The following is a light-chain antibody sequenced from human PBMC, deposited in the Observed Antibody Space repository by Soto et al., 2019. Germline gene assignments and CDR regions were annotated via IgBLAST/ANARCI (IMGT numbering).Light chain of an antibody. CDR2: DNN. CDR1: SSNIGNNY. CDR3: GTWDSSLSAYV. J-gene: IGLJ1*01. Sequence: QSVLTKPPSVSAAPGQKVTISCSGSSSNIGNNYVSWYQQLPGTAPKLLIYDNNKRPSGIPDRFSGSKSGTSATLGITGLQTGDEADYYCGTWDSSLSAYVLGTGTKLTVL. V-gene: IGLV1-51*01.